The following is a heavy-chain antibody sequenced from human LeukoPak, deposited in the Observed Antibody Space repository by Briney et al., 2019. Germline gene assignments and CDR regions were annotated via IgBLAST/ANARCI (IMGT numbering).Heavy chain of an antibody. J-gene: IGHJ4*02. CDR3: ARGNYFGSGSFDN. Sequence: GASVKVSCKASGNTFSSYEINWVRQATGQGLEWLGWMNPNSGNTGYAQKFQGRVTMTRNTPISTAYMELSSLRSEDTAVYYCARGNYFGSGSFDNWGQGTLVTVSS. V-gene: IGHV1-8*01. CDR2: MNPNSGNT. CDR1: GNTFSSYE. D-gene: IGHD3-10*01.